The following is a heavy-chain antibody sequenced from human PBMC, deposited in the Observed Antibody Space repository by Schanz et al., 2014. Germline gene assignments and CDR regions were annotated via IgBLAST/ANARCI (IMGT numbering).Heavy chain of an antibody. CDR1: GFTFSNCD. CDR2: IDGRGITT. Sequence: EVHLEESGGGLVQPGGSQRLSCAVSGFTFSNCDMTWVRQAPGKGLEWVAIIDGRGITTFYADSVKGRFTISRANAKNTVYLQMNSLRDDDTAVYYCAKRFHCSGSHPFDYWGQGPLVTVSS. CDR3: AKRFHCSGSHPFDY. D-gene: IGHD3-10*02. V-gene: IGHV3-23*04. J-gene: IGHJ4*02.